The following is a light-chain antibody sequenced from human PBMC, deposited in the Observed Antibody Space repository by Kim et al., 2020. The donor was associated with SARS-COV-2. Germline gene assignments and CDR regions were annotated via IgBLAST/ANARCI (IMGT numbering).Light chain of an antibody. CDR2: EVT. CDR3: SSYAGSNNFV. Sequence: GQSVTISCTGTSSDIGGYNYVTWYQQYPGKAPKLMIYEVTKRPSGFPGRFSGSKSGNTASLTVSGPQAEDEADYYCSSYAGSNNFVFGTGTKVTVL. CDR1: SSDIGGYNY. J-gene: IGLJ1*01. V-gene: IGLV2-8*01.